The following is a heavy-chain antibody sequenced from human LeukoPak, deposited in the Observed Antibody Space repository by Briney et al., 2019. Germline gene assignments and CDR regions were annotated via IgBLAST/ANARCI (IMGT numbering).Heavy chain of an antibody. Sequence: SQTLSLTCTVSGGSISSGSYYWSWIRQPAGKGLEWIGRIYTSGSTNYNPSLKSRVTISVDTSKNQFSLKLSSVTAADTAVYYCARDYDILTGYHSNWFDPWGQGTLVTVSS. CDR3: ARDYDILTGYHSNWFDP. J-gene: IGHJ5*02. V-gene: IGHV4-61*02. CDR2: IYTSGST. D-gene: IGHD3-9*01. CDR1: GGSISSGSYY.